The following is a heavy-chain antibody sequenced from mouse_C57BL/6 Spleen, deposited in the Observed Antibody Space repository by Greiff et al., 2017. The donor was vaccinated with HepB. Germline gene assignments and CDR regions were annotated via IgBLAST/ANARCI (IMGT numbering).Heavy chain of an antibody. V-gene: IGHV5-16*01. J-gene: IGHJ1*03. D-gene: IGHD2-4*01. CDR1: GFTFSDYY. CDR2: INYDGSST. CDR3: ARGWDYDAEGYFDV. Sequence: EVQVVESEGGLVQPGRSMKLSCTASGFTFSDYYMAWVRQVPEKGLEWVANINYDGSSTYYLDSLKSRFIISRDNAKNILYLQMSSLKSEDTATYYCARGWDYDAEGYFDVWGTGTTVTVSS.